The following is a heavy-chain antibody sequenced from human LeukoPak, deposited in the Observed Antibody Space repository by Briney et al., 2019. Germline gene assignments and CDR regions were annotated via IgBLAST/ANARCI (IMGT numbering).Heavy chain of an antibody. CDR1: GFTFGNSR. V-gene: IGHV3-74*01. Sequence: PGGSLRLSCAASGFTFGNSRVLWVRQAPGKGLVWVSLINPDGSTATYADSVKGRFTISRDNARNTLSLQINSLTIEETAVYYCVVVVEPSDSDGFDVWGQGTMITVSS. CDR2: INPDGSTA. J-gene: IGHJ3*01. D-gene: IGHD1-14*01. CDR3: VVVVEPSDSDGFDV.